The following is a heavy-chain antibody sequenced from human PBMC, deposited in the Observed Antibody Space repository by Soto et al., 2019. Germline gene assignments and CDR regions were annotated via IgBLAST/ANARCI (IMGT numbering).Heavy chain of an antibody. J-gene: IGHJ4*02. V-gene: IGHV1-18*01. CDR2: ISAYNGNT. D-gene: IGHD6-6*01. Sequence: GASVKVSCKASGYTFTSYGISWVRQAPGQGLEWMGWISAYNGNTNYAQKLQGRVTMTTDTSTSTAYMELRSLRSDDTAVYYCARVTSIAARRLYYFDYWGQGTLVTVSS. CDR3: ARVTSIAARRLYYFDY. CDR1: GYTFTSYG.